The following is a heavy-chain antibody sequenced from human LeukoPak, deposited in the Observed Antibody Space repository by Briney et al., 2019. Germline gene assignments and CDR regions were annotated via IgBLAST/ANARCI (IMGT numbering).Heavy chain of an antibody. CDR1: GFTFSSYI. J-gene: IGHJ4*02. CDR3: AKVLGSSWYYLDRGDY. D-gene: IGHD6-13*01. CDR2: ISRSSDFI. Sequence: GGSLRLSCAASGFTFSSYIMNWVRQAPGKGLEWVSSISRSSDFIYYADSVKGRFTVSRDNSKNTLYLQMNSLRAEDTAVYYCAKVLGSSWYYLDRGDYWGQGTLVTVSS. V-gene: IGHV3-21*04.